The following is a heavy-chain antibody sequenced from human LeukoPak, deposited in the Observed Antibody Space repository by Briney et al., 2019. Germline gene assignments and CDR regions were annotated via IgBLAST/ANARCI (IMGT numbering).Heavy chain of an antibody. D-gene: IGHD3-22*01. CDR2: IIPIFGTA. J-gene: IGHJ4*02. CDR3: ARGNYYDSSGYYSSYYFDY. CDR1: GGTFNSYA. Sequence: SXKVSRKAPGGTFNSYAISGVRQAPGQGHEWMGGIIPIFGTANYAQKLQGRVKITTDESTSTAYMELSSLRSEDTAVYYCARGNYYDSSGYYSSYYFDYWGQGTLVTVSS. V-gene: IGHV1-69*05.